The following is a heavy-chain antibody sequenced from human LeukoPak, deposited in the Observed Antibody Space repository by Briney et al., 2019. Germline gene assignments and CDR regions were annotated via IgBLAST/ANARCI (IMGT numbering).Heavy chain of an antibody. Sequence: GGSLRLSCAASGFTFSSYSMNWVRQAPGKGLEWVSSISSSSSYIYYADSVKGRFTISRDNAKNSLYLQMNSLRAEDTAVYYCAGAGTYYYDSSGYYCCWGQGTLVTVSS. J-gene: IGHJ4*02. D-gene: IGHD3-22*01. CDR1: GFTFSSYS. V-gene: IGHV3-21*01. CDR3: AGAGTYYYDSSGYYCC. CDR2: ISSSSSYI.